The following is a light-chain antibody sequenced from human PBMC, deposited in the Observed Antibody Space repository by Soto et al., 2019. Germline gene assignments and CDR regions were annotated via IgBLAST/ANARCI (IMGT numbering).Light chain of an antibody. CDR3: QQYGSSPL. V-gene: IGKV3-20*01. CDR2: GAS. CDR1: QSVSSSY. Sequence: EIVLTQSPGTLSLSPGERATLSCRASQSVSSSYLAWYQQKPGQAPRLLIYGASSRATGIPDRFSGSGCGTDFTITISRLEPEDFAVYYCQQYGSSPLFGQGTKVEIK. J-gene: IGKJ1*01.